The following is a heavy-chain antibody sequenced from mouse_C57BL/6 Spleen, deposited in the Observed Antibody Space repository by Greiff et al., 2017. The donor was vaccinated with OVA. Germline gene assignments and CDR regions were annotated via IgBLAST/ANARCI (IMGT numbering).Heavy chain of an antibody. J-gene: IGHJ2*01. CDR3: AGNYYGSSYFDY. CDR1: GFTFSDYG. Sequence: EVKLVESGGGLVKPGGSLKLSCAASGFTFSDYGMHWVRQAPEKGLEWVAYISSGSSTIYYADTVKGRFTISRDNAKNTLFLQMTSLRSEDTAMYDCAGNYYGSSYFDYWGQGTTLTVSS. CDR2: ISSGSSTI. D-gene: IGHD1-1*01. V-gene: IGHV5-17*01.